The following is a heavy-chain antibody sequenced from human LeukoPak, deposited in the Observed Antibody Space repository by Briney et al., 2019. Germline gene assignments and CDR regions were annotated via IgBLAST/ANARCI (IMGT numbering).Heavy chain of an antibody. V-gene: IGHV3-23*01. CDR2: ISTSGSRT. CDR3: AKCRSGSDADCYGFDY. D-gene: IGHD2-21*02. J-gene: IGHJ4*02. Sequence: GGSLRLSCAASGFTFSSYAMTWLRQAPGKGLEWVSTISTSGSRTYSTDSVKGRFTFSRDNFRSTLFLQMNSLRAEDTAVYYRAKCRSGSDADCYGFDYWGQGTLVTVSS. CDR1: GFTFSSYA.